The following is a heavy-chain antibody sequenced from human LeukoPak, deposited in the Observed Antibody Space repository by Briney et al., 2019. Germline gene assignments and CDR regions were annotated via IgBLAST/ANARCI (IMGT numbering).Heavy chain of an antibody. J-gene: IGHJ4*02. D-gene: IGHD6-19*01. CDR2: VYYSGST. V-gene: IGHV4-59*01. CDR3: ARTGPRQLIDY. CDR1: GGSISSYY. Sequence: SETLSLTCTVSGGSISSYYWSWIRQPPGKGLGWIGYVYYSGSTNYNPSLKSRVTISVDTSKNQFSLKLTSVTAADTAVYYCARTGPRQLIDYWGQGTLVTVSS.